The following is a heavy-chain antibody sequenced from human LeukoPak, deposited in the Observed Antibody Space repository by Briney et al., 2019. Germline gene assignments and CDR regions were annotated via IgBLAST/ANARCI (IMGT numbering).Heavy chain of an antibody. CDR3: ARDMTGSGWNDAFDI. CDR1: GGSISSESYY. Sequence: PSETLSLTCTVSGGSISSESYYWSWIRQPAGKGLEWIGRIYSSGNSKYNPSLKSRVTISEDTSRNQFSLNLSSVTAADTAVYYCARDMTGSGWNDAFDIWGQGTMVTVSS. V-gene: IGHV4-61*02. CDR2: IYSSGNS. D-gene: IGHD6-19*01. J-gene: IGHJ3*02.